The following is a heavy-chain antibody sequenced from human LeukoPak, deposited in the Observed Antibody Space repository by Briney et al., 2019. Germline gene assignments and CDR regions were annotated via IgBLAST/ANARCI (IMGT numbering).Heavy chain of an antibody. Sequence: GGSLRLSWAASGFPLINHWMTWVRQVPGRGPEWVANVNRDGSETYYLDSVKGRFTISKDNAKNSLYLQMNSLRAEDTALYHCARNNGMDVWGQGTTVIVSS. CDR2: VNRDGSET. V-gene: IGHV3-7*03. CDR3: ARNNGMDV. J-gene: IGHJ6*02. CDR1: GFPLINHW.